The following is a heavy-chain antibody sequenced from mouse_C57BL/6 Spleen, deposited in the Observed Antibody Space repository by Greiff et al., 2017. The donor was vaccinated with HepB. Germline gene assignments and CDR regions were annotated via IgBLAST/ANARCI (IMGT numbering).Heavy chain of an antibody. CDR1: GFTFSDYG. D-gene: IGHD1-1*01. Sequence: EVMLVESGGGLVKPGGSLKLSCAASGFTFSDYGMHWVRQAPEKGLEWVAYISSGSSTIYYADTVKGRFTISRDNAKNTLFLQMTSLRSEDTAMYYCATYYYGSSLGAMDYWGQGTSVTVSS. J-gene: IGHJ4*01. CDR2: ISSGSSTI. V-gene: IGHV5-17*01. CDR3: ATYYYGSSLGAMDY.